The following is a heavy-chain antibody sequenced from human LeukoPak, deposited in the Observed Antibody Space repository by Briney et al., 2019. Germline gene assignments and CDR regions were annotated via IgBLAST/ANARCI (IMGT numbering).Heavy chain of an antibody. J-gene: IGHJ2*01. CDR3: ARGRGRKTYWYFDL. V-gene: IGHV4-34*01. Sequence: PSETLSLTCAVYGGSFSGYYWSWIRQPPGKGLEWIGEINHSGSTNYNPSLKSRVTISVDTSKNQFSLKLSSVTAADTAVYHCARGRGRKTYWYFDLWGRGTLVTVSS. D-gene: IGHD3-10*01. CDR2: INHSGST. CDR1: GGSFSGYY.